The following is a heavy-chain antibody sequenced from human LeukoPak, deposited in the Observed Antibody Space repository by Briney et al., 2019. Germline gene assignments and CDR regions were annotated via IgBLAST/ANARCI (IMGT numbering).Heavy chain of an antibody. D-gene: IGHD6-6*01. V-gene: IGHV1-18*01. CDR2: ISAYSGNT. CDR3: ARDPDIAARPWYYYYIDV. CDR1: GYTFTSYG. Sequence: ASVKVSCKSSGYTFTSYGISWVRQARGQGLEWMGWISAYSGNTNYAQKIQGRVTMTTDTSTSTAYMELRSLRSDDTAVYYCARDPDIAARPWYYYYIDVWGKGTTVTVSS. J-gene: IGHJ6*03.